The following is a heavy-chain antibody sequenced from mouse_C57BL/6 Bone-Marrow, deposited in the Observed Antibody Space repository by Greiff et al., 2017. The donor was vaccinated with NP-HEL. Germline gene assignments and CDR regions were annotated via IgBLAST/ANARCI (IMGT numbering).Heavy chain of an antibody. CDR3: ARTSYGNYVGWFAY. Sequence: QVQLKESGPGLVAPSQSLSITCTVSGFSLTSYAISWVRQPPGKGLEWLGVIWTGGGTNYNSALNSRLSISKDNSKSQVFLKMNSLQTDDTAGYYCARTSYGNYVGWFAYWGQGTLVTVSA. CDR1: GFSLTSYA. D-gene: IGHD2-1*01. J-gene: IGHJ3*01. V-gene: IGHV2-9-1*01. CDR2: IWTGGGT.